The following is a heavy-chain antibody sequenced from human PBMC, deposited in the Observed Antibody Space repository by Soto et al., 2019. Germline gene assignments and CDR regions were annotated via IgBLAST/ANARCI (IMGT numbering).Heavy chain of an antibody. Sequence: QVQLKQSGPEVRKPGASVRVSCKASGYIFTNFGISWVRQAPGQGLEWMGWISGYNDNTHYAKKLQGRVSMTTDTSTGTAYMDLRSLRYDDTAIYYCVRDSSSWFYYYYGMDVWGQGTTVTVSS. CDR1: GYIFTNFG. D-gene: IGHD6-13*01. CDR2: ISGYNDNT. V-gene: IGHV1-18*01. CDR3: VRDSSSWFYYYYGMDV. J-gene: IGHJ6*02.